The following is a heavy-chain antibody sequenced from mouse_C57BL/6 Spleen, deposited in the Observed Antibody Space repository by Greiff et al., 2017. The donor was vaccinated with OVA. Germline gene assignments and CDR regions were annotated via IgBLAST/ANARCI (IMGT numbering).Heavy chain of an antibody. J-gene: IGHJ3*01. CDR1: GYAFSSYW. CDR2: IYPGDGDT. Sequence: QVQLKQSGAELVKPGASVKISCKASGYAFSSYWMNWVKQRPGKGLEWIGQIYPGDGDTNYNGKFKGKATLTADKSSSTAYMQLSSLTSEDSAVYFCARDGDGYYPFAYWGQGTLVTVSA. V-gene: IGHV1-80*01. D-gene: IGHD2-3*01. CDR3: ARDGDGYYPFAY.